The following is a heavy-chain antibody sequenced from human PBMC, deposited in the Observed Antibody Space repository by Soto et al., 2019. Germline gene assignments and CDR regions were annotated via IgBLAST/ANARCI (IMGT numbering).Heavy chain of an antibody. V-gene: IGHV1-69*01. Sequence: QVQLVQSGAEVRRPGSSVKVSCKASGGTFSNYAITWVRQAPGQGLEWIGGIIPMFGITNYEQKFQGRVTITADESRNEAYMEMSGLRYEATAVYYCVPLQPSTIVGRPGMDVWGEGTTVTVSS. CDR1: GGTFSNYA. D-gene: IGHD6-6*01. CDR2: IIPMFGIT. J-gene: IGHJ6*02. CDR3: VPLQPSTIVGRPGMDV.